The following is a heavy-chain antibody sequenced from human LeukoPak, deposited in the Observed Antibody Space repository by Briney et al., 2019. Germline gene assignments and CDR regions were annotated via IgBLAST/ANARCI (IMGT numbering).Heavy chain of an antibody. V-gene: IGHV1-69-2*01. D-gene: IGHD1-1*01. CDR2: VDPEDGET. Sequence: ATVKISCKVSGYTFTDYYMHWVQQAPGKGLEWMGLVDPEDGETIYAEKFQGRVTITADTSTDTAYMGLSSLRSEDTAVYYCATLASGFTNSLGGLYNWFDPWGQGTLVTVSS. CDR3: ATLASGFTNSLGGLYNWFDP. J-gene: IGHJ5*02. CDR1: GYTFTDYY.